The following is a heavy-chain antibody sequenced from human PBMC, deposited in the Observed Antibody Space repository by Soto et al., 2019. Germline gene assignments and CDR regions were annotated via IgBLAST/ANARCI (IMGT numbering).Heavy chain of an antibody. V-gene: IGHV4-61*01. D-gene: IGHD1-26*01. J-gene: IGHJ4*02. Sequence: PSETLSLTCTVSGGSVSSGNYYWSWIRQPPGKGLEWIGYIFHTGTTNYNPSLKSRVTISLDTSMNQFSLKLSSVTPADTAVYYRTRAPGSGSYCFDFWGQGTLVTVSS. CDR3: TRAPGSGSYCFDF. CDR1: GGSVSSGNYY. CDR2: IFHTGTT.